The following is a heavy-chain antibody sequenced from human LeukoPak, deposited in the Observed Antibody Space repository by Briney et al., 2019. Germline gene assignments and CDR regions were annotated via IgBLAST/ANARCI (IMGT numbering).Heavy chain of an antibody. J-gene: IGHJ4*02. CDR3: ARLWELLPLDY. CDR1: GYTFTSYG. V-gene: IGHV1-18*01. D-gene: IGHD1-26*01. CDR2: IIAYNGNT. Sequence: GASVKVSCKASGYTFTSYGISWVRQAPGQGLEWMGWIIAYNGNTNYAQKLQGRVTMTTDTSTSTVYMELRSLRSDDTAVYYCARLWELLPLDYWGQGTLVTVSS.